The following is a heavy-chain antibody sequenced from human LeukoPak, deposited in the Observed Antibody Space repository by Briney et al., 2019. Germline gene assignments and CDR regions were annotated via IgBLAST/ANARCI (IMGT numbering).Heavy chain of an antibody. CDR1: GGSISSSNW. CDR2: IYHSGST. J-gene: IGHJ4*02. V-gene: IGHV4-4*02. D-gene: IGHD6-6*01. Sequence: SGTLSLTCAVSGGSISSSNWWSWVRQPPGKGLEWIGEIYHSGSTNYNPSLRSRVTISVDTSKNQFSLKLSSVTAADTAVYYCAREYGEGSSPLCWGQGTLVTVSS. CDR3: AREYGEGSSPLC.